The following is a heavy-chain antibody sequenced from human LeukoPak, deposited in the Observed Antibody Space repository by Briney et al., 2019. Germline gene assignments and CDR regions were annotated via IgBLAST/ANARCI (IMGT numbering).Heavy chain of an antibody. CDR3: ARGIVGAYYFDY. CDR2: ISSSSSYI. V-gene: IGHV3-21*01. CDR1: GFTFSSYS. D-gene: IGHD1-26*01. Sequence: GGSLRLSCAASGFTFSSYSMNWVRQAPGKGLDWVSSISSSSSYIYYADSVKGRFTISRDNAKNSLYLQMNSPRAEDTAVYYCARGIVGAYYFDYWGQGTLVTVSS. J-gene: IGHJ4*02.